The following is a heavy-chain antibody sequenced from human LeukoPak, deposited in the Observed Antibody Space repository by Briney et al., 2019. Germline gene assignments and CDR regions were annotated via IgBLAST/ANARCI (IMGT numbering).Heavy chain of an antibody. Sequence: SEILSLTCAVYGGSFSSYSWSWIRQSASKGLECIGEISGVGSTTYNPSLKSRVTISIDTSKSQFSLKLSSVPAADAAVYYCARRVRSGDYRLDYWGQGTLVTVSS. CDR3: ARRVRSGDYRLDY. V-gene: IGHV4-34*01. D-gene: IGHD2-21*01. CDR1: GGSFSSYS. CDR2: ISGVGST. J-gene: IGHJ4*02.